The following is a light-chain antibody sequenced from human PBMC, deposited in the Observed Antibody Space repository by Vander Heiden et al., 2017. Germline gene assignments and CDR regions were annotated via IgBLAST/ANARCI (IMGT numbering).Light chain of an antibody. CDR2: SNN. Sequence: SVLTQPPSASGTPGPRVTISCSCSSSNIGSKTVSWYQQLPGTAPKLPIYSNNQRPSGVPDRFSGSKSGTSASLAISGLQSEDEADYYCAAWDDSLMRVFGTGTKVTVL. CDR3: AAWDDSLMRV. CDR1: SSNIGSKT. V-gene: IGLV1-44*01. J-gene: IGLJ1*01.